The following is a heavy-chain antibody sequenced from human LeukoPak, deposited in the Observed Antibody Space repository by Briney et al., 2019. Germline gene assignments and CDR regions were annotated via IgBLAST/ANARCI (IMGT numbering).Heavy chain of an antibody. D-gene: IGHD1-26*01. V-gene: IGHV3-30-3*01. CDR1: GFTFSSYA. J-gene: IGHJ4*02. CDR3: ARVESWELPTPPDY. CDR2: ISYDGSNK. Sequence: PGGSLRLSCAASGFTFSSYAMHWVRQAPGKGLEWVAVISYDGSNKYYADSVKGRFTISRDNSKNTLYLQMNSLRAEDTAVYYCARVESWELPTPPDYWGQGTLVTVSS.